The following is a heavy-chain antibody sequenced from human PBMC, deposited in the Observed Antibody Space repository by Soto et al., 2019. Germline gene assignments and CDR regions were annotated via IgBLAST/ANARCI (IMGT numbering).Heavy chain of an antibody. V-gene: IGHV4-34*01. J-gene: IGHJ4*02. CDR3: ARHRPMDIVVVVAATQNDY. CDR1: GGSFSGYY. D-gene: IGHD2-15*01. CDR2: INHSGST. Sequence: SETLSLTCAVYGGSFSGYYWSWIRQPPGKGLEWIGEINHSGSTNYNPSLKSRVTISVDTSKNQFSLKLSSVTAADTAVYYCARHRPMDIVVVVAATQNDYWGQGTLVTVSS.